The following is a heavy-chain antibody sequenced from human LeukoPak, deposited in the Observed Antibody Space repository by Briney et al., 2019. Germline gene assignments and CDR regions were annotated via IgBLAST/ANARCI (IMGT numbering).Heavy chain of an antibody. D-gene: IGHD3-10*01. Sequence: GGSLRLSCAASGFTFSSYSMNWVRQAPGKGLEWVSSISSSSSYIYYADSVKGRFTISRDNAKNSLYLQMNSLRAEDTALYYCAKDIRNYGSGSYYPLWGQGTLVTVSS. CDR1: GFTFSSYS. CDR2: ISSSSSYI. CDR3: AKDIRNYGSGSYYPL. J-gene: IGHJ4*02. V-gene: IGHV3-21*04.